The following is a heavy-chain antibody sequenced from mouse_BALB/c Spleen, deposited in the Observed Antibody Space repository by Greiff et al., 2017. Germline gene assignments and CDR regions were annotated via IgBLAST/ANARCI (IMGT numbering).Heavy chain of an antibody. CDR3: ARGEGYDYDWFAY. V-gene: IGHV5-4*02. CDR2: ISDGGSYT. J-gene: IGHJ3*01. D-gene: IGHD2-4*01. Sequence: EVKLEESGGGLVKPGGSLKLSCAASGFTFSDYYMYWVRQTPEKRLEWVATISDGGSYTYYPDSVKGRFTISRDNAKNNLYLQMSSLKSEDTAMYYCARGEGYDYDWFAYWGQGTLVTVSA. CDR1: GFTFSDYY.